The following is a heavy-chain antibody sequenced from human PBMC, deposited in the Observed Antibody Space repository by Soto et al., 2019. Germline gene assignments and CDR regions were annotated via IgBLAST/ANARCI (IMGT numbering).Heavy chain of an antibody. Sequence: PSETLSLTCTVSGGSISSGGYYWSWIRQHPGKGLEWIGYIYYSGSTYYNPSLKSRVTISVDTPKNQFSLKLSSVTAADTAVYYCAREVYSGSYFLDYWGQGTLVTVSS. CDR3: AREVYSGSYFLDY. D-gene: IGHD1-26*01. V-gene: IGHV4-31*03. J-gene: IGHJ4*02. CDR2: IYYSGST. CDR1: GGSISSGGYY.